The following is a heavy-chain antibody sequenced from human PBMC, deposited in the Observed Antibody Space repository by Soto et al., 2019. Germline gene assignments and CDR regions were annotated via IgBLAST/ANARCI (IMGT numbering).Heavy chain of an antibody. CDR1: GFPFNTCG. D-gene: IGHD6-13*01. CDR2: ISYDGNKK. CDR3: AKGYTTSSSSYFDY. Sequence: QVQLVESGGGVVQPGRSLRLSCAASGFPFNTCGIHWVRQAPGKGLEWVAVISYDGNKKYYADSVEGRFTISRDKSKNTLYLQMNSLGPEDTAVYYCAKGYTTSSSSYFDYWGQGTLVTVSS. J-gene: IGHJ4*02. V-gene: IGHV3-30*18.